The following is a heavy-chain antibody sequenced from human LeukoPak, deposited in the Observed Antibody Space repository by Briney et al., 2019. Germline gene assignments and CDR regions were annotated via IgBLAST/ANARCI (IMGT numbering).Heavy chain of an antibody. V-gene: IGHV3-48*01. CDR2: ISSSSSTI. CDR1: GFTFSSYS. Sequence: AGGSLRLSCAASGFTFSSYSMNWVRQAPGKGLEWVSYISSSSSTIYYADSEKGRFTISRDNAKNSLYLQMNSLRAEDTAVYYCARGESNYYYYYMDVWGKGTTVTVSS. J-gene: IGHJ6*03. CDR3: ARGESNYYYYYMDV. D-gene: IGHD5/OR15-5a*01.